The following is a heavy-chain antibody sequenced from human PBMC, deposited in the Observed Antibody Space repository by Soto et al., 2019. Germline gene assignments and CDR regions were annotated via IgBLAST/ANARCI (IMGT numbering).Heavy chain of an antibody. CDR1: GFTFDDYT. J-gene: IGHJ6*01. V-gene: IGHV3-43*01. D-gene: IGHD3-22*01. CDR2: ISWDGGST. Sequence: GGSLRLSCAASGFTFDDYTMHWVRQAPGKGLEWVSLISWDGGSTYYADSVKGRFTISRDNSKNSLYLQMNSLRTEDTALYYCAKDSSGSTDYYYYGMDVWGQGTTVTVSS. CDR3: AKDSSGSTDYYYYGMDV.